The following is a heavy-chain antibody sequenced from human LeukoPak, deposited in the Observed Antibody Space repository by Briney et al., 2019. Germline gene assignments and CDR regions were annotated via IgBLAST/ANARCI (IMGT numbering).Heavy chain of an antibody. CDR2: IYYTGTT. J-gene: IGHJ6*02. V-gene: IGHV4-59*01. D-gene: IGHD4-17*01. Sequence: PSETLSLTCSVSGGSISTYYWSWIRQPPGKGLELIGYIYYTGTTNYNPSLRSRVTISVDTSRNQFSLRLSSVTAADTAVYYCAREDPQTTVPEGMDVWGHGTTVIVSS. CDR1: GGSISTYY. CDR3: AREDPQTTVPEGMDV.